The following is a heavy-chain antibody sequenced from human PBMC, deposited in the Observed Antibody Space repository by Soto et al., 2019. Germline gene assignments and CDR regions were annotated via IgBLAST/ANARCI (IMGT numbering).Heavy chain of an antibody. J-gene: IGHJ1*01. CDR3: ARALYEKYQLLYFQH. CDR1: GYTFTSYY. D-gene: IGHD2-2*01. Sequence: GASVKVSCKASGYTFTSYYMHWVRQAPGQGLEWMGIINPSGGSTSYAQKFQGRVTMTRDTSTSTVYMELSSLRSEDTAVYYCARALYEKYQLLYFQHWGQGTLVTVSS. V-gene: IGHV1-46*03. CDR2: INPSGGST.